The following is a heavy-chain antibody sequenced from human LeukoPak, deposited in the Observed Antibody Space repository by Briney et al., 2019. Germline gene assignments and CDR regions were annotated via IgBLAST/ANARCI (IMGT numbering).Heavy chain of an antibody. V-gene: IGHV3-15*01. CDR3: TATIFGVSGGY. Sequence: GGSLRLSCAASGFTFSNAWMSWVRQAPGKGLEWVGRIKSKTDGGTTDYAAPVEGRFTISRDDSKNTLYLQMNSLKTEDTAVYYCTATIFGVSGGYWGQGTLVTVSS. CDR2: IKSKTDGGTT. J-gene: IGHJ4*02. D-gene: IGHD3-3*01. CDR1: GFTFSNAW.